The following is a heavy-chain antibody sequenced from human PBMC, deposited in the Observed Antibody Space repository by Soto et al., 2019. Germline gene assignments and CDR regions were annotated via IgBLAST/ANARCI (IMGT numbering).Heavy chain of an antibody. D-gene: IGHD1-26*01. Sequence: GESLQISCTGSGYSFTSYWISWVRQMPGKGLEWMGRIDPSDSYTNYSPSFQGHVTISADKSISTAYLQWSSLKASDTAMYYCARHASWDFDYWGQGTLVTVSS. CDR3: ARHASWDFDY. V-gene: IGHV5-10-1*01. J-gene: IGHJ4*02. CDR1: GYSFTSYW. CDR2: IDPSDSYT.